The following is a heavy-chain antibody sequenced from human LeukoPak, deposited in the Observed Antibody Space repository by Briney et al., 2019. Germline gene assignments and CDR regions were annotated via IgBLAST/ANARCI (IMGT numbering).Heavy chain of an antibody. J-gene: IGHJ4*02. V-gene: IGHV1-2*02. CDR1: GYTFAGYF. CDR3: ARSWGVEMSTIEPFDY. D-gene: IGHD5/OR15-5a*01. Sequence: ASVKVSCKASGYTFAGYFVHWVRQAPGQGLEWMGWINPNSGGTNYAQKFQGRVTMTRDTSISTAYMDVRRMRYDDTAVYYCARSWGVEMSTIEPFDYWGQGTLVTVSS. CDR2: INPNSGGT.